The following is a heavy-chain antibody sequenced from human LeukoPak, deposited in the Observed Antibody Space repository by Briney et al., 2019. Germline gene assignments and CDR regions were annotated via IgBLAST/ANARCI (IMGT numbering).Heavy chain of an antibody. CDR1: GGSISSSSYY. J-gene: IGHJ3*02. V-gene: IGHV4-39*01. Sequence: SETLSLICTVSGGSISSSSYYWGWIRQPPGKGLEWIGSIYYSGSTYYNPSLKSRVTISVDTSKNQFSLKLSSVTAADTAVYYCASLAAAAGTGAFDIWGQGTMVTVSS. CDR3: ASLAAAAGTGAFDI. D-gene: IGHD6-13*01. CDR2: IYYSGST.